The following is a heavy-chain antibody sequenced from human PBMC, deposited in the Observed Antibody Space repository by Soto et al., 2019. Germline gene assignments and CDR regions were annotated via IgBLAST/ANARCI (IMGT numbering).Heavy chain of an antibody. CDR1: GFTFSSYA. Sequence: QVQLVESGGGVVQPGRSLRLSCAASGFTFSSYAMHWVRQAPGKGLEWVAVISYDGSNKYYADSVKGRFTISRDNSKNTLYLQMNSLRAEDTAVYYCARDRLLGYWGQGTLVTVSS. CDR2: ISYDGSNK. V-gene: IGHV3-30-3*01. CDR3: ARDRLLGY. J-gene: IGHJ4*02. D-gene: IGHD2-21*01.